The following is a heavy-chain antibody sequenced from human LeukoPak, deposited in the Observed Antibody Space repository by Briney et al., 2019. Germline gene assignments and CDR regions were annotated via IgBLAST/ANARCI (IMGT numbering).Heavy chain of an antibody. D-gene: IGHD5-18*01. CDR3: ARVSPPMQLWAFDY. J-gene: IGHJ4*02. CDR1: GFTFSTYW. Sequence: GGSLGLSCVASGFTFSTYWMSWVRQAPGKGLEWVANIKENGNEKYYVDSVKGRFTISRDNAKNSLYLQMNSLRAEDTAVYYCARVSPPMQLWAFDYWGQGTLVTVSS. CDR2: IKENGNEK. V-gene: IGHV3-7*03.